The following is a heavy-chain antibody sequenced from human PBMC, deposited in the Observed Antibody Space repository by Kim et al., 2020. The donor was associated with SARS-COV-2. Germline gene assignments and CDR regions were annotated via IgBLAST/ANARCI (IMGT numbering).Heavy chain of an antibody. CDR3: AKDPAQWLGVY. CDR2: T. D-gene: IGHD6-19*01. V-gene: IGHV3-23*01. J-gene: IGHJ4*02. Sequence: TYYADSVKGRFTISRDNSKNTLYLQMNSLRAEDTAVYYWAKDPAQWLGVYWGQGTLVTVSS.